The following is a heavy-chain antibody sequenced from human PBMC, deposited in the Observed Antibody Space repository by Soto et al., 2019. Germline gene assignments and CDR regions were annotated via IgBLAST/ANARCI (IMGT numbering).Heavy chain of an antibody. Sequence: EECLPICCKDSDYSFTSYWIVWVLQMPGKGLEWMGIIYPGDSDTRYSPSFQGQVTISADKSTSTAYLQWSSLKASDTAMYYCARQEPYDAFDIWGQGTMVTVSS. CDR1: DYSFTSYW. V-gene: IGHV5-51*01. CDR3: ARQEPYDAFDI. D-gene: IGHD1-1*01. J-gene: IGHJ3*02. CDR2: IYPGDSDT.